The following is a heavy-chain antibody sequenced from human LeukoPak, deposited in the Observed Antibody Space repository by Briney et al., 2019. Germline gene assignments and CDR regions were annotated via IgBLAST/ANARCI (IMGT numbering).Heavy chain of an antibody. CDR3: AREAPTDDAFDI. Sequence: SETLSLTCTVSGGSISSGGYYWRWIRQHPGKGLEWIGYIYYSGSTYYNPSLKSQVTISVDTSKNQFSLKLSSVTAADTAVYYCAREAPTDDAFDIWGQGTMVTVSS. D-gene: IGHD4-17*01. CDR2: IYYSGST. J-gene: IGHJ3*02. V-gene: IGHV4-31*01. CDR1: GGSISSGGYY.